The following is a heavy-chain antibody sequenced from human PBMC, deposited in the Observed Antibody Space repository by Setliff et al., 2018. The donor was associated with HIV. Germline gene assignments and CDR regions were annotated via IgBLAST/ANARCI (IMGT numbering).Heavy chain of an antibody. CDR2: ISAYSGNT. V-gene: IGHV1-18*01. J-gene: IGHJ3*02. Sequence: ASVKVSCKASGYIFTSYGITWVRQAPGQGLEWMGWISAYSGNTNYAQKLQGRVTMTTGTSTNTAYMELRSLSSDDTAVYYCARDQKYFYDSSGDVFDIWGQGTMVTVSS. CDR1: GYIFTSYG. CDR3: ARDQKYFYDSSGDVFDI. D-gene: IGHD3-22*01.